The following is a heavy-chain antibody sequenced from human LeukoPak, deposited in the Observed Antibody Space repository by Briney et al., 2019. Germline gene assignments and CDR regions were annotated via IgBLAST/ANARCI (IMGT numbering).Heavy chain of an antibody. CDR3: AGSLYSSYHRMEWPYYYYMDV. D-gene: IGHD6-6*01. CDR2: IIPIFGTA. V-gene: IGHV1-69*05. J-gene: IGHJ6*03. Sequence: ASVKVSCKASGGTFSSYAISWVRQAPGQGLEWMGGIIPIFGTANYAQKFQGRVTITTDESTSTAYMELSSLRSEDTAVYYCAGSLYSSYHRMEWPYYYYMDVWGKGTTVTVSS. CDR1: GGTFSSYA.